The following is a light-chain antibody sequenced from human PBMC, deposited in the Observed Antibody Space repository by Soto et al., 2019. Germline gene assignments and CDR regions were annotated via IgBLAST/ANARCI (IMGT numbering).Light chain of an antibody. V-gene: IGKV1-9*01. J-gene: IGKJ2*01. CDR2: PAS. Sequence: DVHLSQSPPFLSASVGYRFTVTCRASQTINNYLAWFRKKEGKAPEFLIYPASTLQGGVPSRFSGHGFGINFTLTISSLQPEDFATYYCQQLRAYPHTFGQGTKVDIK. CDR3: QQLRAYPHT. CDR1: QTINNY.